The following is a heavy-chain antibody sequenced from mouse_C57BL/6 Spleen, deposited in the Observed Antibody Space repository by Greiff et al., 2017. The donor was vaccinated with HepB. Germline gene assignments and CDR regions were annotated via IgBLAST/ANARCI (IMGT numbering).Heavy chain of an antibody. V-gene: IGHV1-61*01. Sequence: QVQLQQPGAELVRPGSSVKLSCKASGYTFTSYWMDWVKQRPGQGLEWIGNIYPSDSETHYNQKFKDKATLTVDKSSSTAYMQLSSLTSEDSAVYNCARYYYGSSYAMDYWGQGTSVTVSS. CDR1: GYTFTSYW. J-gene: IGHJ4*01. D-gene: IGHD1-1*01. CDR2: IYPSDSET. CDR3: ARYYYGSSYAMDY.